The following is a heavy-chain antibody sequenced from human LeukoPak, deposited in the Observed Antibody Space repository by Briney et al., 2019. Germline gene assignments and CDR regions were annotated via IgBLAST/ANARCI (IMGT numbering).Heavy chain of an antibody. Sequence: SETLSLTCTVSGGSISSSRYYWGWIRQPPGKGLEWIGSLYYTGNTYYNPSLKSRVTISVDTSKNQFSLKLSSVTAADTAVYYCARGGSSGWYWVYWGQGTLVTVSS. CDR1: GGSISSSRYY. V-gene: IGHV4-39*07. J-gene: IGHJ4*02. CDR2: LYYTGNT. D-gene: IGHD6-19*01. CDR3: ARGGSSGWYWVY.